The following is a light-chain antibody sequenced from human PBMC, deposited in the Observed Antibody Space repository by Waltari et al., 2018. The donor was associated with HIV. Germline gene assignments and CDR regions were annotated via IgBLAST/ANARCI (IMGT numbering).Light chain of an antibody. V-gene: IGKV4-1*01. CDR3: QQYYSSPWT. CDR1: QTLLYSDNRNY. CDR2: WAS. Sequence: DIVMTQSPASLSVSLGERATITCKSSQTLLYSDNRNYLTWYQRKPGQPPRLLIYWASTRDSGVSDRFSGSGSATSFTLTINRVQPEDVAVYYCQQYYSSPWTFGQGTRVEV. J-gene: IGKJ1*01.